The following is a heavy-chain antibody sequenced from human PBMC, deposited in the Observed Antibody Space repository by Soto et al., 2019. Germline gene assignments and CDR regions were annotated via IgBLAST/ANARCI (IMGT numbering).Heavy chain of an antibody. V-gene: IGHV3-11*05. J-gene: IGHJ3*02. CDR2: IAGTSYYT. CDR3: ARAKSSGRDDAFDI. Sequence: QVQLVESGGGLVEPGGSLRLSCGASGFTFSDYYMTWIWQAPGKGLEWVSYIAGTSYYTNYADSVKGRFIISRDNAKSSLYLQMKGLRAEDTAVYYCARAKSSGRDDAFDIWGQGTVVTVSS. D-gene: IGHD1-26*01. CDR1: GFTFSDYY.